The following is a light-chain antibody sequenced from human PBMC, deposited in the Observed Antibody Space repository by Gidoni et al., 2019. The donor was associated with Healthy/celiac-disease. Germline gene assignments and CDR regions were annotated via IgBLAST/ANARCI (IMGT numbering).Light chain of an antibody. J-gene: IGKJ5*01. CDR3: QQYNNWPIT. CDR1: QSVSSN. V-gene: IGKV3-15*01. Sequence: IMTTQFPATLSVSPGERATVSCRASQSVSSNLAWYQQTPGQAPRLLIDGASTSATGIPARFSGSGSGTECTRTICSLQSEDVAVYCCQQYNNWPITFGQGTRVEIK. CDR2: GAS.